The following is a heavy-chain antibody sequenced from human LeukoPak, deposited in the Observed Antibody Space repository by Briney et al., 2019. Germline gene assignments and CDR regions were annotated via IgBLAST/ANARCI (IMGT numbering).Heavy chain of an antibody. D-gene: IGHD6-13*01. Sequence: GGSLRLSCAVSGFTFDDYAMHWVRQAPGKGLVWVSRINSDGSSISYADSVKGRFTISRDNAKNTLYLQMNSLRAEDTAVYYCASGYSSSWATFDYWGQGTLVTVSS. CDR1: GFTFDDYA. CDR3: ASGYSSSWATFDY. J-gene: IGHJ4*02. CDR2: INSDGSSI. V-gene: IGHV3-74*01.